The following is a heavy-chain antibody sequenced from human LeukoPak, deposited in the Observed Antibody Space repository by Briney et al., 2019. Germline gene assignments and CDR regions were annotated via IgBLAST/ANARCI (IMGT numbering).Heavy chain of an antibody. D-gene: IGHD3-10*01. CDR2: SSYSGST. CDR1: GGSISSTTYS. Sequence: SETLSLTCTVSGGSISSTTYSWGWIRQPPGKGLEWIGSSSYSGSTYYNPSLKSRVTISIDTSKNQFSLTLSSVTAADTAVYYCAKAIAIYGSGRLPDYWGQGTLVTVSS. CDR3: AKAIAIYGSGRLPDY. V-gene: IGHV4-39*07. J-gene: IGHJ4*02.